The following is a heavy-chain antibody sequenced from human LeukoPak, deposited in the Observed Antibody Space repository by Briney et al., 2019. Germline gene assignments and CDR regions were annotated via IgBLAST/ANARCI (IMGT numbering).Heavy chain of an antibody. V-gene: IGHV1-8*01. CDR2: MNPNSGNT. CDR1: GYTFTSYD. D-gene: IGHD6-13*01. Sequence: GASVKVSCKASGYTFTSYDINWVRQATGQGLEWMGWMNPNSGNTGYAQKFQGRVTMTRNTSISTAYMELSSLRSEGTAVYYCARPYSSSWYPATGVDYWGQGTLVTVSS. CDR3: ARPYSSSWYPATGVDY. J-gene: IGHJ4*02.